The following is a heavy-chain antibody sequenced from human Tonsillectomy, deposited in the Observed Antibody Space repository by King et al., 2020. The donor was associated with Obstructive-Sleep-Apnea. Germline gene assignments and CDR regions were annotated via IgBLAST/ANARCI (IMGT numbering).Heavy chain of an antibody. D-gene: IGHD1-26*01. CDR3: ARGRSGSLFDS. Sequence: VQLVESVAEVKKPGASVKVSCETSGYTFITYYMFWVRQAPGQGLEWMGWTNPYNGDTHVTQKFGGRVTMTRDTSISTAYMELTGLRSDDTAVYYWARGRSGSLFDSWGQGTLVTVSS. V-gene: IGHV1-2*02. CDR1: GYTFITYY. CDR2: TNPYNGDT. J-gene: IGHJ4*02.